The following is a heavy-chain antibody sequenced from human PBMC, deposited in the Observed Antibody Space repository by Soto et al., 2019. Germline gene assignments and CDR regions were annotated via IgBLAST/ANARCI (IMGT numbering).Heavy chain of an antibody. CDR3: ARVVRCSGGSCYGWFDP. Sequence: ASVKVSCKASGGTFSSYAISWVRQAPGQGLEWMGGIIPIFGTANYAQKFQGRVTITADESTSTAYMELSSLRSEDTAVYYCARVVRCSGGSCYGWFDPWGQGTLVTVSS. J-gene: IGHJ5*02. V-gene: IGHV1-69*13. CDR2: IIPIFGTA. CDR1: GGTFSSYA. D-gene: IGHD2-15*01.